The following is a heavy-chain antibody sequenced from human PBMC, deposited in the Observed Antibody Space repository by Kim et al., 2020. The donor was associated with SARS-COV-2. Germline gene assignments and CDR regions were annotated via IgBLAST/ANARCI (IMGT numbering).Heavy chain of an antibody. J-gene: IGHJ4*02. CDR2: ISAYNGNT. V-gene: IGHV1-18*01. CDR3: ARGHPAWQQLVLEDY. Sequence: ASVKVSCKASGYTFTSYGISWVRQAPGQGLEWMGWISAYNGNTNYAQKLQGRVTMTTDTSTSTAYMELRSLRSDDTAVYYCARGHPAWQQLVLEDYWGQGTLVTVSS. CDR1: GYTFTSYG. D-gene: IGHD6-13*01.